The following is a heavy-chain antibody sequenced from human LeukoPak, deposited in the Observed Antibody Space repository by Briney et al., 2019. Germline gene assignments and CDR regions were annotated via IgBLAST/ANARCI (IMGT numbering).Heavy chain of an antibody. D-gene: IGHD5-18*01. CDR2: ISAYNGNT. CDR3: ARDREVDTAMVIIFDY. V-gene: IGHV1-18*04. Sequence: ASVKVSCKTSGYTFAVYYVHWVRQAPGQGLEWMGWISAYNGNTNYAQKLQGRVTMTTDTSTSTAYMELRSLRSDDTAVYYCARDREVDTAMVIIFDYWGQGTLVTVSS. CDR1: GYTFAVYY. J-gene: IGHJ4*02.